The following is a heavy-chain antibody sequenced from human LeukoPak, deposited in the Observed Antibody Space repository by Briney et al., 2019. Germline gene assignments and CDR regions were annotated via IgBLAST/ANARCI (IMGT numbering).Heavy chain of an antibody. CDR1: GYTFTSYG. J-gene: IGHJ4*02. CDR3: ARAVDSYGMYYFDY. Sequence: ASVKVSCKASGYTFTSYGISWVRQAPGQGLEWMGWISAYNGNTNYARKLQGRVTMTTDTSTSTAYMELRSLRSDDTAVYYCARAVDSYGMYYFDYWGQGTLVTVSS. CDR2: ISAYNGNT. D-gene: IGHD5-18*01. V-gene: IGHV1-18*01.